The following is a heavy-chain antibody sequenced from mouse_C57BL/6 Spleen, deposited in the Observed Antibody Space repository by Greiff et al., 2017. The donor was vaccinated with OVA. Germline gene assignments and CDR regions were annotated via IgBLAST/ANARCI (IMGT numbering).Heavy chain of an antibody. CDR3: ARSDDGYYYFDY. V-gene: IGHV1-59*01. D-gene: IGHD2-3*01. CDR2: IDPSDSYT. J-gene: IGHJ2*01. Sequence: QVQLQQPGAELVRPGTSVKLSCTASGYTFTSYWMHWVKQRPGQGLEWIGVIDPSDSYTNYNQKFKGKATLTVDTSSSTAYMQLSSLTSEDSAVYYCARSDDGYYYFDYWGQGTTLTVSS. CDR1: GYTFTSYW.